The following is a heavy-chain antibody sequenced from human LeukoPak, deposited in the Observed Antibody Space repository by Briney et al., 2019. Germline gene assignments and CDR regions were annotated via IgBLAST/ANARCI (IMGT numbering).Heavy chain of an antibody. CDR1: GFNFINYW. D-gene: IGHD3-16*01. Sequence: PGGSLRLSCVVSGFNFINYWMNWVRQAPGKGMEWVTNIKHDGSEKYYVDSVKGRFSISRDNAKKSLYLQMNSLRAEDTAVYYCTRALSHCLDYWGQGTLVTVSS. CDR3: TRALSHCLDY. J-gene: IGHJ4*02. V-gene: IGHV3-7*01. CDR2: IKHDGSEK.